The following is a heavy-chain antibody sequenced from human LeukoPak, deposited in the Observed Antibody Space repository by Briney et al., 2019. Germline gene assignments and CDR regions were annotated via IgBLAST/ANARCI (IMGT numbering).Heavy chain of an antibody. D-gene: IGHD7-27*01. Sequence: GGSLRLSCAASGFTFSSYWIGWVRQMPGKGLEWMGIIYPGDSDTRYSPSFQGQVTISADKSISTAYLQWSSLKASDTAMYYCARSPLGKGVYFDYWGQGTLVTVSS. J-gene: IGHJ4*02. V-gene: IGHV5-51*01. CDR2: IYPGDSDT. CDR1: GFTFSSYW. CDR3: ARSPLGKGVYFDY.